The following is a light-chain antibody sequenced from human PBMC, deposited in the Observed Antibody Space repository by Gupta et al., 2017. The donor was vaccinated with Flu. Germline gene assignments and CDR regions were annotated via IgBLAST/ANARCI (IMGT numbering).Light chain of an antibody. J-gene: IGLJ3*02. CDR2: DTT. CDR1: TGSVTSGHY. V-gene: IGLV7-46*01. Sequence: QAVVTQEPSLTVSPGGTVTLTCGSSTGSVTSGHYPYWVQQKPGQAPRTLIYDTTNKHSWTPVRFSGSLLGGKAALTLPGAQAEDEADYYCLLFYSNIRVFGGGTKLTVL. CDR3: LLFYSNIRV.